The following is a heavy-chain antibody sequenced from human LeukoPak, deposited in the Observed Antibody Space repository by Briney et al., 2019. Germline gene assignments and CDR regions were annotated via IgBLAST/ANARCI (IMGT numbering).Heavy chain of an antibody. CDR1: GYTFTGYY. CDR2: INPNSGGT. J-gene: IGHJ5*02. V-gene: IGHV1-2*02. CDR3: ARVLYPTQYYDILTGYYS. Sequence: ASVKVYCKASGYTFTGYYMHWVRQAPGQGLEWMGWINPNSGGTNYAQKFQGRVTMTRDTSISTAYMELSRLRSDDTAVYYCARVLYPTQYYDILTGYYSWGQGTLVTVSS. D-gene: IGHD3-9*01.